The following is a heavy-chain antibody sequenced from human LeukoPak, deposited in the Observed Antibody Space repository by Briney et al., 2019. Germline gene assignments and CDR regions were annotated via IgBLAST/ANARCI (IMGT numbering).Heavy chain of an antibody. Sequence: SVKVSCKASGGTFSSYAISWVRQAPGQGLEWMGRIIPILGIANYAQKFQGRVTITADKSTSTAYMELSSLRSEDTAVYYCASQATPIAAAGPIDYWGQGTLVTVSS. D-gene: IGHD6-13*01. CDR3: ASQATPIAAAGPIDY. CDR1: GGTFSSYA. CDR2: IIPILGIA. V-gene: IGHV1-69*04. J-gene: IGHJ4*02.